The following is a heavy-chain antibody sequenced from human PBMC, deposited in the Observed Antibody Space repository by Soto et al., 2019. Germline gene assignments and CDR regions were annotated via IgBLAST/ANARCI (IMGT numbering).Heavy chain of an antibody. Sequence: EVQLLESGGGLVQPGGSLRLSCAASGFTFSNYAMSWVRQAPGKGLEWVSGISGSGGSTHYADSVKGRFTISRDNSKNTLYLQMNSLRAEDTAVYYCAKKGMVGATSFYLVDYWGQGTLVTVSS. D-gene: IGHD1-26*01. J-gene: IGHJ4*02. V-gene: IGHV3-23*01. CDR1: GFTFSNYA. CDR2: ISGSGGST. CDR3: AKKGMVGATSFYLVDY.